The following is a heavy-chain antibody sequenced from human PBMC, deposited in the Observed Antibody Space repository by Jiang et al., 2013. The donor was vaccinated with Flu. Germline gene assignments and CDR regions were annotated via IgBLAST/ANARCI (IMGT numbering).Heavy chain of an antibody. Sequence: GAEVKKPGASVKVSCKASGYTFTDYFIHWVRQAPGQGLEWMGWVNPHTGGTHYAQKFQGSVTMTRDTSISTAYMELSNLRSDDTAVYYCAKDTPLYCSGRSCSPGLDYWGQGTLVTVSS. CDR1: GYTFTDYF. D-gene: IGHD2-15*01. V-gene: IGHV1-2*04. J-gene: IGHJ4*02. CDR2: VNPHTGGT. CDR3: AKDTPLYCSGRSCSPGLDY.